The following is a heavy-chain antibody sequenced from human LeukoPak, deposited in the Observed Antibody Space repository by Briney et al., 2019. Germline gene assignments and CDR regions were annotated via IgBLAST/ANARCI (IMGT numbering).Heavy chain of an antibody. J-gene: IGHJ6*02. D-gene: IGHD2/OR15-2a*01. CDR1: GGTFSSYA. V-gene: IGHV1-69*04. CDR3: ASSVLSDYYGMDA. Sequence: SVKVSCKASGGTFSSYAISWVRQAPRQGLEWMGRIIPILGIANYAQKFQGRVTITADKSTSTAYMELSSLRSEDTAVYYCASSVLSDYYGMDAWGQGTTVTVSS. CDR2: IIPILGIA.